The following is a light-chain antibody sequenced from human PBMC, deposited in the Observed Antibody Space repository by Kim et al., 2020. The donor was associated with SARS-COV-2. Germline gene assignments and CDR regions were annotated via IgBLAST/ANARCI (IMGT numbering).Light chain of an antibody. CDR1: SSDVGGYNY. Sequence: PGQSSTISCTGTSSDVGGYNYVSWYQQHPGKAPKRMIYDVSKRPSGVSNRFSGSKSGNTASLTISGLQAEDEADYYCSSYTSSSRVFGGGTQLTVL. CDR2: DVS. CDR3: SSYTSSSRV. J-gene: IGLJ3*02. V-gene: IGLV2-14*04.